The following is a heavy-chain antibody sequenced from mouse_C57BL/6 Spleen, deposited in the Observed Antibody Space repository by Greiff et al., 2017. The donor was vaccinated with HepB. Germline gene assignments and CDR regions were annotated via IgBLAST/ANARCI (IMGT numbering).Heavy chain of an antibody. Sequence: EVKLLESGEGLVKPGGSLKLSCAASGFTFTSYAMSWVRQTPEKRLEWVAYISSGGDYIYYADTVKGRFTISRDNARNTLYLQMSSLKSEDTAMYYCTRDYSNWYFDGWGTGTTVTVSS. CDR1: GFTFTSYA. V-gene: IGHV5-9-1*02. CDR3: TRDYSNWYFDG. J-gene: IGHJ1*03. D-gene: IGHD2-5*01. CDR2: ISSGGDYI.